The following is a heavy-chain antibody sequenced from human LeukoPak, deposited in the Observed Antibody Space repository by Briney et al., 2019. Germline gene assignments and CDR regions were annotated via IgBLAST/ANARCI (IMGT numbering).Heavy chain of an antibody. CDR3: ALSTAAGHYIDY. CDR2: ICSSRSYT. D-gene: IGHD2-21*02. Sequence: GDSLTLSCAASGFTFSDYYMSWIRQAPGRGLEWVSYICSSRSYTNYADSVKGRFTISRDNAKNPLYLQMNSLRAGDTAVYDCALSTAAGHYIDYWGQGTLVTVSS. CDR1: GFTFSDYY. J-gene: IGHJ4*02. V-gene: IGHV3-11*03.